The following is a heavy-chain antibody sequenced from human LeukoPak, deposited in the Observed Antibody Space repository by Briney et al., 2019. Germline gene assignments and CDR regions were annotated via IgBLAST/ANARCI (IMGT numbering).Heavy chain of an antibody. CDR2: IYTSGST. J-gene: IGHJ4*02. D-gene: IGHD1-1*01. V-gene: IGHV4-61*02. CDR3: ARVIWNAFDY. Sequence: SETLSLTCTVSGGSISSGSYYWSWIRQPAGKGLEWIGRIYTSGSTNYNPSLKSRVTISVDTSKNQFSLKLSSVTAADTAVYYCARVIWNAFDYWGQGTLVTVSS. CDR1: GGSISSGSYY.